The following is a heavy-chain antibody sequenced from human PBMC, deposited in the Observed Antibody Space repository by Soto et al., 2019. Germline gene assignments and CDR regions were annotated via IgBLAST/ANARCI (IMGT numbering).Heavy chain of an antibody. Sequence: PGGSLRLSCAASGFTFSSYSMNWVRQAPGKGLEWVSSISSSSSYIYYADSVKGRFTISRDNAKNSLYLQMNSLRAEDTAVYYCAIGCSSTSCYEYWGQGTLVTVSS. J-gene: IGHJ4*02. V-gene: IGHV3-21*01. D-gene: IGHD2-2*01. CDR2: ISSSSSYI. CDR3: AIGCSSTSCYEY. CDR1: GFTFSSYS.